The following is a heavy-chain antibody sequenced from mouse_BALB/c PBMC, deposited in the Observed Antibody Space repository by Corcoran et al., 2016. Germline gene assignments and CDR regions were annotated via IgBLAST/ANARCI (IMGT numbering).Heavy chain of an antibody. Sequence: QIQLVQSGPELKKPGETVKISCKASGYTFTNYGMNWVKQAPGKGLKWMGWINTYTGEPTYADDFKGRFAFSLETSASTAYLQINNLKNDDMATYFCARGGITPFAYWGQGTLVTVSA. CDR2: INTYTGEP. CDR1: GYTFTNYG. V-gene: IGHV9-1*02. CDR3: ARGGITPFAY. D-gene: IGHD2-4*01. J-gene: IGHJ3*01.